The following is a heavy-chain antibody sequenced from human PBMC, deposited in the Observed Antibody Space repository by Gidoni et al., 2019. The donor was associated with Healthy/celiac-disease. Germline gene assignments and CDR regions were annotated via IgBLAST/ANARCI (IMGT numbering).Heavy chain of an antibody. CDR2: INHSGST. J-gene: IGHJ4*02. V-gene: IGHV4-34*01. CDR1: GGSFSGYY. Sequence: QVQLQQWGAGLLKPSETLSLTCAVYGGSFSGYYWSWIRQPPGKGLEWIGEINHSGSTNYNPSLKSRVTISVDTSKNQFSLKLSSVTAADTAVYYCASLLVSGVDYWGQGTLVTVSS. D-gene: IGHD6-6*01. CDR3: ASLLVSGVDY.